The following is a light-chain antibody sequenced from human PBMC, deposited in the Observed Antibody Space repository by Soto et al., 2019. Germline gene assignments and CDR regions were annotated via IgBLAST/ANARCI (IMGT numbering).Light chain of an antibody. CDR2: TAS. J-gene: IGKJ2*01. CDR3: QQTYSAPRT. V-gene: IGKV1-39*01. Sequence: DIQMTQSPSSLSASVGDRVAITCRAGQGITDYLNWYQQKPGKAPKLLISTASRLQSGVPSRFSGSRSGTDFTLTISSLPPEDFATYYWQQTYSAPRTFGQGSKLEI. CDR1: QGITDY.